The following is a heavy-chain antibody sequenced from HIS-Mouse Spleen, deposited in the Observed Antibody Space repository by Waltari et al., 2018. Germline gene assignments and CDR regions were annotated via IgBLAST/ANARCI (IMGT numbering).Heavy chain of an antibody. J-gene: IGHJ4*02. V-gene: IGHV1-2*02. CDR1: GYTFTGYY. CDR3: ARVYYDILTGYFGYFDY. CDR2: INPNSGGT. Sequence: QVQLVQSGAEVKKPGASVKVSCKASGYTFTGYYMHWVRQAPGQGLEWMGWINPNSGGTNYAQKFQGRVTMTRDTSISTAYMELSRLRSDDTAVYYCARVYYDILTGYFGYFDYWGQGTLVTVSS. D-gene: IGHD3-9*01.